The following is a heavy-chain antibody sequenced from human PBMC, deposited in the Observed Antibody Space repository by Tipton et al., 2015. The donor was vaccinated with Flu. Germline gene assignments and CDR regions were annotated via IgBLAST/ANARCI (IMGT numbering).Heavy chain of an antibody. V-gene: IGHV3-30*03. CDR2: VSNTGKTT. CDR3: AGEGGVAVGQRYAFDV. J-gene: IGHJ3*01. Sequence: SLRLSCAASGFTFRDYGIHWVRQAPGMGLDWVAVVSNTGKTTYYADSVKGRFTVSRDNFKNTVFLQLNGLRPEDTALYYCAGEGGVAVGQRYAFDVWGRGTTVTVSS. D-gene: IGHD1-26*01. CDR1: GFTFRDYG.